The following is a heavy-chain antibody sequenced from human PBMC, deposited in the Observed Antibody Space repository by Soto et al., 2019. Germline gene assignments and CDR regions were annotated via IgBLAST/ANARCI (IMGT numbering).Heavy chain of an antibody. J-gene: IGHJ6*02. CDR3: ARDFFHSSYYDFWSGYPHYYGMDV. Sequence: SVKVSCKASGGTFSSYAISWVRQAPGQGLEWMGGIIPIFGTANYAQKFQGRVTITADKSTSTAYMELSSLRSEDTAVYYCARDFFHSSYYDFWSGYPHYYGMDVWGQGTTVTVSS. CDR2: IIPIFGTA. D-gene: IGHD3-3*01. V-gene: IGHV1-69*06. CDR1: GGTFSSYA.